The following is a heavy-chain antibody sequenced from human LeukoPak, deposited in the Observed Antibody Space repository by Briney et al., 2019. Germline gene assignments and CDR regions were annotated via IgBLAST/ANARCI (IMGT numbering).Heavy chain of an antibody. CDR2: IKQDASEI. CDR3: ARGRAATEKRVYYYYHVMDV. D-gene: IGHD5-24*01. Sequence: QPGGSLRLSCEASGFTFSSTWMSWVRQPPGKGLEWVAHIKQDASEIYYVDSVKGRFTISRDNAKNSLYLQMNSLRAEDTAIYYCARGRAATEKRVYYYYHVMDVWGQGTTVTVSS. V-gene: IGHV3-7*05. CDR1: GFTFSSTW. J-gene: IGHJ6*02.